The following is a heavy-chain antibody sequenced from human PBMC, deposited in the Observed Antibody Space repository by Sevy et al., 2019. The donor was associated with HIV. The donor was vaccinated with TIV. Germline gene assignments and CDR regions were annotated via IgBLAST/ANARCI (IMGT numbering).Heavy chain of an antibody. CDR1: GFTFSSYA. CDR2: ISYDGRNK. V-gene: IGHV3-30*04. J-gene: IGHJ4*02. D-gene: IGHD3-3*01. CDR3: ARDRPGLRFLEWLFY. Sequence: GGSLRLSCAASGFTFSSYAMHWVRQAPGKGLEWVAVISYDGRNKYYADSVKGRFTISRDNSKNTLYLQMNSLRAEDTAVYYCARDRPGLRFLEWLFYWGQGTLVTVSS.